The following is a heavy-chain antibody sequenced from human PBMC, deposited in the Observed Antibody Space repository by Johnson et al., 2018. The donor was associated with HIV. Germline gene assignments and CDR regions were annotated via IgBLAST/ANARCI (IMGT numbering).Heavy chain of an antibody. CDR3: TTGASSAYET. CDR1: GFTFDDYG. Sequence: MQLVESGGGVVRPGGSLRLSCAASGFTFDDYGMSRVRQAPGKGLEWVSGINWNGGSTGYADSVKGRFTISRDNSKNTLYLQMNSLRADDTAVYYCTTGASSAYETWGQGTMVTVSS. D-gene: IGHD1-1*01. J-gene: IGHJ3*02. CDR2: INWNGGST. V-gene: IGHV3-20*04.